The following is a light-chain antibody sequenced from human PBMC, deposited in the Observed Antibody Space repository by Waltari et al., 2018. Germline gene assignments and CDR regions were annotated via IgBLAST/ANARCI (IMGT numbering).Light chain of an antibody. CDR2: KGN. CDR1: SASVSTTSY. Sequence: QTVVTQEPSLSVSPGGTVTLTCALRSASVSTTSYASWYQQTPGQAPRTLVYKGNSRSSGGPDRFSGSILGNKAALTITGAQAEDECDCYCLLYMGSGIFVFGGGTKLTVL. J-gene: IGLJ3*02. CDR3: LLYMGSGIFV. V-gene: IGLV8-61*01.